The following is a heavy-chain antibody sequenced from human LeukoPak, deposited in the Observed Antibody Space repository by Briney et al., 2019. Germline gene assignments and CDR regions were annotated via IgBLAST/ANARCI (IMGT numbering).Heavy chain of an antibody. CDR3: ARVGNSGSFLYYFDY. Sequence: ASVKVSCKASGYTFTSYAMHWVRRAPGQGLEWMGWTNAGNGNTKYSQKFQGRVTITRDTSASTAYMELSSLRSEDTAVYYCARVGNSGSFLYYFDYWGQGTLVTVSS. D-gene: IGHD1-26*01. V-gene: IGHV1-3*01. CDR2: TNAGNGNT. CDR1: GYTFTSYA. J-gene: IGHJ4*02.